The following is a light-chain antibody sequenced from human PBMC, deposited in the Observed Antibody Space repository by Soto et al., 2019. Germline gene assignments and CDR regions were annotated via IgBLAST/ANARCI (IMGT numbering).Light chain of an antibody. CDR2: AAS. V-gene: IGKV1-39*02. CDR1: QSISSF. J-gene: IGKJ1*01. CDR3: QPYDDWPS. Sequence: DIQMTQSPSSLSAYVGDRVTITCRASQSISSFLNWYQQKPGKAPKLLIYAASSLQSGIPGRFSGSGSGTEFTLTISSLQSEDFAVYYCQPYDDWPSFGQGTKVDI.